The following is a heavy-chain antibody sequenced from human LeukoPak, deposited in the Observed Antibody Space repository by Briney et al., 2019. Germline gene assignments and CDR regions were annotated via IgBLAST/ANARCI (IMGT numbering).Heavy chain of an antibody. D-gene: IGHD5-12*01. CDR1: GFTFSSYG. CDR3: AKEGYSGYDY. V-gene: IGHV3-30*18. J-gene: IGHJ4*02. CDR2: ISYDGSNK. Sequence: QPGGSLRLSCAASGFTFSSYGMHWVRQAPAKGLEWVAVISYDGSNKYYADSVKGRFTISRDNSKNTLYLQMNSLRAEDTAVYYCAKEGYSGYDYWGQGTLVTVSS.